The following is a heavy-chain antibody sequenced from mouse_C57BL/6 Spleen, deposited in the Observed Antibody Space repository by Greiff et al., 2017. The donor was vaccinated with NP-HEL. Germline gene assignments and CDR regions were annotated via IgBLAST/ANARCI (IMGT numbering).Heavy chain of an antibody. Sequence: QVQLQQSGAELVRPGSSVKLSCKASGYTFTSYWMHWVKQRPIQGLEWIGNIDPSDSETHYNQKFKDKATLTVDKSSSTAYMQLSSLTSEDSAVYYCARDDGKYEAWFAYWGQETLVTVSA. CDR1: GYTFTSYW. D-gene: IGHD2-1*01. CDR3: ARDDGKYEAWFAY. V-gene: IGHV1-52*01. CDR2: IDPSDSET. J-gene: IGHJ3*01.